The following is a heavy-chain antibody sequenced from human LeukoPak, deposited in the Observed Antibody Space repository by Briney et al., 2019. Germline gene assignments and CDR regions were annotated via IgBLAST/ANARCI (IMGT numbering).Heavy chain of an antibody. Sequence: SETLSLTCAVYGGSFSRYYWSWIRHPPGKGLEWIGEINHSGSTNYNPSLKSRVTISVDTSKNQFSLKLSSVTAADTAVYYCARGRGSGNDYWGQGTLVTVSS. J-gene: IGHJ4*02. CDR1: GGSFSRYY. CDR3: ARGRGSGNDY. CDR2: INHSGST. D-gene: IGHD2-15*01. V-gene: IGHV4-34*01.